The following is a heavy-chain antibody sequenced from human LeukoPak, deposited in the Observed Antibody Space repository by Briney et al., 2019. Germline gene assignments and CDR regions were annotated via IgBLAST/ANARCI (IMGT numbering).Heavy chain of an antibody. J-gene: IGHJ4*02. V-gene: IGHV4-34*01. Sequence: SESLSLTCAVYGGSFSGYYWSWIRQPPGKGLEWIGEINHSGSTNYNPSLKSRVTISVYTSKNQFSLKLSSVTAADTAVYYCARGVAAAGPWGQGTLVTVSP. CDR2: INHSGST. CDR1: GGSFSGYY. D-gene: IGHD6-13*01. CDR3: ARGVAAAGP.